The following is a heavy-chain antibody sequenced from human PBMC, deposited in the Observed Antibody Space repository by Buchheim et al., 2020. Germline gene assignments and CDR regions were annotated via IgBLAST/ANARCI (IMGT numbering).Heavy chain of an antibody. V-gene: IGHV3-74*01. CDR2: INSDGSST. D-gene: IGHD3-3*01. J-gene: IGHJ5*02. CDR1: GFTFSSYW. Sequence: EVQLVESGGGLVQPGGSLRLSCAASGFTFSSYWMHWVRQAPGTGLVWVSRINSDGSSTSYADSVKGRFTISRDNAKNTLYLQMNSLRAEDTAVYYCARDVGPNYDFWSGYSGGWFDPWGQGTL. CDR3: ARDVGPNYDFWSGYSGGWFDP.